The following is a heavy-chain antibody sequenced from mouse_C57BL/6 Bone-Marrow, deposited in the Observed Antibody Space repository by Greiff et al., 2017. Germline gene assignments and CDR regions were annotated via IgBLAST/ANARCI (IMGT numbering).Heavy chain of an antibody. CDR2: INPSTGGT. Sequence: VQLQQSGPELVKPGASVKISCKASGYSFTGYYMNWVKQSPEKSLEWIGEINPSTGGTTYNQKFKAKATLTVDKSSSTAYMQLKSLTSEDSAVYYCARTGRVFDYWGKGTTLTVSS. D-gene: IGHD4-1*01. CDR1: GYSFTGYY. CDR3: ARTGRVFDY. V-gene: IGHV1-42*01. J-gene: IGHJ2*01.